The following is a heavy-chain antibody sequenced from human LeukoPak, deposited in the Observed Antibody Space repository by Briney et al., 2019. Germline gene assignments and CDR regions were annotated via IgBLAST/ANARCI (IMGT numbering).Heavy chain of an antibody. V-gene: IGHV3-23*01. J-gene: IGHJ4*02. CDR2: GSGSGGST. Sequence: GGSLRLSCAASGFTFSSYAMSSVRQAPGKGLEWVSAGSGSGGSTYYADSVKGRFTISRDNSKNTLYLQMNSLRAEDTAVYYCAKGPHSPYCSGGSCYSDYWGQGTLVTVSS. D-gene: IGHD2-15*01. CDR3: AKGPHSPYCSGGSCYSDY. CDR1: GFTFSSYA.